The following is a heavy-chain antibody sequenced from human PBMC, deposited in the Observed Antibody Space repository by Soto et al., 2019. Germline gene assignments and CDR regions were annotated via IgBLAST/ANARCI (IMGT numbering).Heavy chain of an antibody. CDR3: ARHETLHGDYDY. V-gene: IGHV4-59*08. D-gene: IGHD4-17*01. Sequence: KASETLSLTCTVSCDSIRSYYWSWIRQPPGNGLYCIGYIHYSVITNXXPSLKSRXXISVERSKNHXSLRLXSITAAYTALYYCARHETLHGDYDYWRQGTLVTDSS. CDR1: CDSIRSYY. CDR2: IHYSVIT. J-gene: IGHJ4*02.